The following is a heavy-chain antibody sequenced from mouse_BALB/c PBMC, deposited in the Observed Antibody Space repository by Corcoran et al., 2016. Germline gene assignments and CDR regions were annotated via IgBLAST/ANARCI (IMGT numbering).Heavy chain of an antibody. V-gene: IGHV9-1*02. Sequence: QIQLVQSGPELKKPGETVKISCKASGYTFTNYGMNWVKQAPGKGLKWMGWINTYTGEPTYADDFKGRFAFSLETSATTAFLQINNLTNEDMATYFCARRASSGLDYWGQGTTLTVSS. J-gene: IGHJ2*01. CDR2: INTYTGEP. D-gene: IGHD3-1*01. CDR1: GYTFTNYG. CDR3: ARRASSGLDY.